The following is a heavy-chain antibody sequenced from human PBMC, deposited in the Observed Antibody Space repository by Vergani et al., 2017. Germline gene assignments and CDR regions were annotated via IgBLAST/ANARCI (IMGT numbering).Heavy chain of an antibody. D-gene: IGHD6-13*01. J-gene: IGHJ4*02. Sequence: EVQLVESGGGLVKPGGSLRLSCAASGFTFSSYSMNWVRQAPGKGLEWVSSISSSSSYIYYADSGKGRFTISRDNAKNSLYLQMNSLRAEDTAVYYCARRKQQLYYFDYWGQGTLVTVSS. CDR3: ARRKQQLYYFDY. CDR2: ISSSSSYI. CDR1: GFTFSSYS. V-gene: IGHV3-21*01.